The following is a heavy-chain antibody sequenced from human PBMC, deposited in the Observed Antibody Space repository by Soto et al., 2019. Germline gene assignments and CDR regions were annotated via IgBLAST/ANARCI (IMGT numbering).Heavy chain of an antibody. Sequence: QVTLKESGPVLVKPTETLTLTCTVSGFSLSNARLAVSWIRQPPGKALEWLAHIFSNDEKSYSTSLKSRLTVSKDTSKSQVVLTMTNMDPMDTATYYCARIQDGDGSEYYIDYWGQGTLVTVSS. J-gene: IGHJ4*02. CDR1: GFSLSNARLA. V-gene: IGHV2-26*02. CDR2: IFSNDEK. CDR3: ARIQDGDGSEYYIDY. D-gene: IGHD5-12*01.